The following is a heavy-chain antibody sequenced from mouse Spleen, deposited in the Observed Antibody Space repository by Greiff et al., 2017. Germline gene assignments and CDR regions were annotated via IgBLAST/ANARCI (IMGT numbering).Heavy chain of an antibody. J-gene: IGHJ2*01. V-gene: IGHV1-15*01. Sequence: VQLQQSGAELVRPGASVTLSCKASGYTFTDYEMHWVKQTPVHGLEWIGAIDPETGGTAYNQKFKGKAILTADKSSSTAYMELRSLTSEDSAVYYCTRRDDYLYYFDYWGQGTTLTVSS. D-gene: IGHD2-4*01. CDR2: IDPETGGT. CDR3: TRRDDYLYYFDY. CDR1: GYTFTDYE.